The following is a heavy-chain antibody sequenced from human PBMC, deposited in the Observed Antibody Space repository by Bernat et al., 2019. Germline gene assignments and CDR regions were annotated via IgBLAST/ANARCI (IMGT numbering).Heavy chain of an antibody. D-gene: IGHD4-23*01. CDR1: GFTFSNYG. CDR2: ISEEGSNI. CDR3: AQDDEGGRSYSYVMDV. J-gene: IGHJ6*02. Sequence: QVQLVESGGGVVQPGRSLRLSCAASGFTFSNYGMHWVRQAPGKGLEWVAVISEEGSNIFYADSVKGRFTISRDNSKNTLYLQMNSLRAEDTAVYYCAQDDEGGRSYSYVMDVWGQGTTVTVSS. V-gene: IGHV3-30*18.